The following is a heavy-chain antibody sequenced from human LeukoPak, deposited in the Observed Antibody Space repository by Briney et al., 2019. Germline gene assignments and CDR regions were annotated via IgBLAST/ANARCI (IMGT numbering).Heavy chain of an antibody. CDR3: ARVDTSGWHYFDD. CDR1: GGSISTYY. CDR2: IYTSAST. V-gene: IGHV4-4*07. Sequence: SETLSLTCAVSGGSISTYYWSWIRQPAGKGLEWIGHIYTSASTNYNPSLKSRVTMSVDTSKNQFSLELNSVTAADTAAYYCARVDTSGWHYFDDWGQGTLVTVSS. J-gene: IGHJ4*02. D-gene: IGHD6-19*01.